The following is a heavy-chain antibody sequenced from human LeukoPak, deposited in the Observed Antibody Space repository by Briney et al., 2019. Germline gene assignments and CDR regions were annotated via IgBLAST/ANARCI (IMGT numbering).Heavy chain of an antibody. V-gene: IGHV1-46*01. CDR2: INPSGGST. CDR3: ARSDSSGWGAFDY. J-gene: IGHJ4*02. Sequence: ASVEVSCKASGYTFTSYYMHWVRQAPGQGLEWMGIINPSGGSTSYAQKFQGRVTMTRDMSASTVYMELSSLRSEDTAVYYCARSDSSGWGAFDYWGQGTLVTVSS. D-gene: IGHD6-19*01. CDR1: GYTFTSYY.